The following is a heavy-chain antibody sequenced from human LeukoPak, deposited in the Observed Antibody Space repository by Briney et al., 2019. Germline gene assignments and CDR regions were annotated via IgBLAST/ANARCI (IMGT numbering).Heavy chain of an antibody. V-gene: IGHV4-39*07. D-gene: IGHD3-10*01. Sequence: SETLSLTCTVSGGSISSSSYYWGWIRQPPGKGLEWIGSIYYSGSTYYNPSLKSRVTISVDTSKNQFSLKLSSVTAADTAVYYCARGNMVRGVTRADAFDIWGQGTMVTVSS. CDR3: ARGNMVRGVTRADAFDI. CDR2: IYYSGST. J-gene: IGHJ3*02. CDR1: GGSISSSSYY.